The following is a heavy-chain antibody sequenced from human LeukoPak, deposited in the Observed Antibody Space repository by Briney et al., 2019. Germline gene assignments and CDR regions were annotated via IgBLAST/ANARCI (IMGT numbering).Heavy chain of an antibody. CDR1: GFTVSSNY. D-gene: IGHD6-19*01. Sequence: GGSLRLSCAASGFTVSSNYMSWVRQAPGKGLEWVSAISGSGGSTYYADSVKGRFTISRDNSKNTLYLQMNSLRAEDTAVYYCAKVNPVAGYFDYWGQGTLVTVSS. J-gene: IGHJ4*02. CDR2: ISGSGGST. V-gene: IGHV3-23*01. CDR3: AKVNPVAGYFDY.